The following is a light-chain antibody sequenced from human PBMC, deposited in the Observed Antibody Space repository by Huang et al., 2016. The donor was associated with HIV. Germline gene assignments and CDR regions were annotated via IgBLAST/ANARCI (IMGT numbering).Light chain of an antibody. CDR1: QNVNRN. V-gene: IGKV3-15*01. J-gene: IGKJ1*01. CDR2: GSS. Sequence: DIVMTQSPATLSVSLGERVTLSCRASQNVNRNVAWYQHKPGQGPRLVIHGSSTRASGVSDRFRGSGSGTEFTLTISSLQAEDFALYYCQQYNNWPPWTFGQGTKLEIK. CDR3: QQYNNWPPWT.